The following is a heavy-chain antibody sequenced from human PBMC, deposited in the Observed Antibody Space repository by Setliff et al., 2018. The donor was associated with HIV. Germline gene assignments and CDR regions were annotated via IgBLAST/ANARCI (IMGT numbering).Heavy chain of an antibody. Sequence: SVKVSCKASGGTFSSYAISWVRQAPGQGLEWMGGIIPIFGTANYAQKFQGRVTITADESTSTAYVELSSLRSEDTAVYYCARVNGSWYERVLNYYYYMDVWGKGTTVTVSS. V-gene: IGHV1-69*13. CDR3: ARVNGSWYERVLNYYYYMDV. J-gene: IGHJ6*03. CDR1: GGTFSSYA. CDR2: IIPIFGTA. D-gene: IGHD6-13*01.